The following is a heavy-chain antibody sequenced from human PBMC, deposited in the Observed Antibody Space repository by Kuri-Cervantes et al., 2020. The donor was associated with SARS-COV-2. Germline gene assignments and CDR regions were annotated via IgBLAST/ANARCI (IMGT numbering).Heavy chain of an antibody. CDR3: ARYCTSISCESAIDF. Sequence: GGSLRLSCAASGFTFSSYGMHWVRQAPGKGLEWVAVISYDGSNKYYADSVKGRFTISRDNSKNTLYLQMNSLRAEDTAVYYCARYCTSISCESAIDFWGQGTLVTVSS. CDR1: GFTFSSYG. J-gene: IGHJ4*02. CDR2: ISYDGSNK. V-gene: IGHV3-30*03. D-gene: IGHD2-2*01.